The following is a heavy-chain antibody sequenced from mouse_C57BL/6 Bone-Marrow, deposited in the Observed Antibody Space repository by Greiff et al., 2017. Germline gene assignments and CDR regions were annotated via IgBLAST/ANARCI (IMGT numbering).Heavy chain of an antibody. Sequence: QVQLQQPGAELVMPGASVKLSCKASGYTFTSYWMHWVKQRPGQGLEWIGEIDPSDSYTNYNQKFKGKSTLTVDKSSSTAYMQLSSLTSEDSAVYYCAGSKAYWGQGTTLTVSA. D-gene: IGHD1-3*01. CDR1: GYTFTSYW. CDR2: IDPSDSYT. CDR3: AGSKAY. J-gene: IGHJ2*01. V-gene: IGHV1-69*01.